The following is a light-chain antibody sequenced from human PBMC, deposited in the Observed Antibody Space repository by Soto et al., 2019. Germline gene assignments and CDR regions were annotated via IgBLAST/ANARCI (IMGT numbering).Light chain of an antibody. Sequence: QTVVTQEALLSVSPGGTVTLTCGLTSGSVSSRYYPSWYRQDPGQTPRTLIYSGDIRSSGVPDRFSGSILGSKAALTITGAQADDESVYYWVLYMKGDIRVFGGGTKVTVL. V-gene: IGLV8-61*01. CDR1: SGSVSSRYY. CDR2: SGD. J-gene: IGLJ2*01. CDR3: VLYMKGDIRV.